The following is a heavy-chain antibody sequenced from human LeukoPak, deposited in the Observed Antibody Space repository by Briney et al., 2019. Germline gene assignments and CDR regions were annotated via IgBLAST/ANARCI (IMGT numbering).Heavy chain of an antibody. J-gene: IGHJ4*02. CDR2: IIPIFGTA. D-gene: IGHD6-19*01. V-gene: IGHV1-69*01. CDR3: AAAGSSGWTDFDY. CDR1: GGTFSSYA. Sequence: SVKVSCKASGGTFSSYAISWVRQAPGQGLEWMGGIIPIFGTANYAQKFQGRVTITEDESTSTAYMELSSLRSEDTAVYYCAAAGSSGWTDFDYWGQGTLVTVSS.